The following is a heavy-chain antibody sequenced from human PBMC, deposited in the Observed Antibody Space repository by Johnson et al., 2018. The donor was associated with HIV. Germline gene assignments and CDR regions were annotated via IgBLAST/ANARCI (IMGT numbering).Heavy chain of an antibody. CDR1: GFTFSSYA. CDR3: AKDQVLPY. V-gene: IGHV3-23*04. D-gene: IGHD2/OR15-2a*01. Sequence: EVQLVESGGGLVQPGGSLRLSCAASGFTFSSYAMRGVRQAPGKGLEWVSGISVSGGSPYYADSVTGRFTISRDNSKNTLYLQMDSLSAEDTAVYYCAKDQVLPYWGQGKMVTVSS. J-gene: IGHJ3*01. CDR2: ISVSGGSP.